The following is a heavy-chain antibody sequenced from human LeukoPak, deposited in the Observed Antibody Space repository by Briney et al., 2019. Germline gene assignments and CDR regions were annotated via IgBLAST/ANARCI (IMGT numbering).Heavy chain of an antibody. Sequence: SETLSLTCTVSGYSISSGYYWGWIRQPPGKGLEWIGSIYHSGSTYYNPSLKSRVTISVDTSKNQFSLKLSSVTAADTAVYYCARGSQLIFWGQGTLVTVSS. CDR1: GYSISSGYY. D-gene: IGHD5-24*01. CDR2: IYHSGST. CDR3: ARGSQLIF. J-gene: IGHJ4*02. V-gene: IGHV4-38-2*02.